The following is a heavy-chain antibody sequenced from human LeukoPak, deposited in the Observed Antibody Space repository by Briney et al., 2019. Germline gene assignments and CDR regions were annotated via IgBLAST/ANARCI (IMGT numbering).Heavy chain of an antibody. CDR1: GFTVSSNY. Sequence: GGSLRLSCAASGFTVSSNYMSWVRQAPGKGLEWVSVIYSGGSTYYADSVKGRFTISRDNSKNTLYLQMNSLRAEDTAVYYCARGAYDFWSGYYNYFDYWGQGTLVTVSS. D-gene: IGHD3-3*01. CDR2: IYSGGST. CDR3: ARGAYDFWSGYYNYFDY. V-gene: IGHV3-53*01. J-gene: IGHJ4*02.